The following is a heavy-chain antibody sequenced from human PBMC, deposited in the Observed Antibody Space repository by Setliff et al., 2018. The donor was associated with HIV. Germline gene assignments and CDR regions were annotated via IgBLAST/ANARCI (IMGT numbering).Heavy chain of an antibody. CDR3: ARAPANYHDSSGADCSSPFDS. J-gene: IGHJ4*02. CDR2: GYFLGNR. V-gene: IGHV4-39*02. Sequence: SETLSLTCSVSGGSILSSGCYFWGWIRQSPGRGLEWLGTGYFLGNRYLNPSLNSRVAVSVDTSKNHFSLRPTSVTAADTAVYYCARAPANYHDSSGADCSSPFDSWGQGALVTVSS. CDR1: GGSILSSGCYF. D-gene: IGHD3-22*01.